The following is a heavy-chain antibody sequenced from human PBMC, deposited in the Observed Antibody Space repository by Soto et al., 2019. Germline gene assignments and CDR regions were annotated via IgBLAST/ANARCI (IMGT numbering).Heavy chain of an antibody. D-gene: IGHD4-17*01. V-gene: IGHV2-5*02. Sequence: QITLKESGPTLVKPTQTLTLTCTFSGFSLSTRGVGVGWIRQPPGKALEWLAVIYWDDDKRYSPSLQSRLTLTQDTSTTHVVLTVTNMAPVDTSTSYCGRTNYGDYPTDYLGPGTLVTVSS. CDR1: GFSLSTRGVG. CDR3: GRTNYGDYPTDY. J-gene: IGHJ4*02. CDR2: IYWDDDK.